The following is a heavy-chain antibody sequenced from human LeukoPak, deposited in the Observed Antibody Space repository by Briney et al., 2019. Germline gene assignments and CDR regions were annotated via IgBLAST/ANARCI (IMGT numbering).Heavy chain of an antibody. Sequence: VASVKVSCKASGYTFTSYAMNWVRQPPGQGLEWMGWINTNTGNPTYAQVFTGRFVFFLDTSVSTAYLQISSLKAEDTAVYYCARDWETGEYCSGGSCWGDYYYYMDVWGKGTTVTVSS. CDR1: GYTFTSYA. V-gene: IGHV7-4-1*02. CDR2: INTNTGNP. CDR3: ARDWETGEYCSGGSCWGDYYYYMDV. J-gene: IGHJ6*03. D-gene: IGHD2-15*01.